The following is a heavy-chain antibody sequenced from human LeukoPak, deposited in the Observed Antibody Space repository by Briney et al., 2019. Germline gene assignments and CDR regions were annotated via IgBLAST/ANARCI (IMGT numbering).Heavy chain of an antibody. CDR3: AKTYDYGDYRLFDY. CDR2: ISAYNGNT. Sequence: GASVKVSCKASGYTFTSYGISWVRQAPGQGLEWMGWISAYNGNTNYAQKLQGRVTMTTDTSTSTAYMELSSLRSEDTAVYYCAKTYDYGDYRLFDYWGQGTLVTVSS. V-gene: IGHV1-18*01. D-gene: IGHD4-17*01. CDR1: GYTFTSYG. J-gene: IGHJ4*02.